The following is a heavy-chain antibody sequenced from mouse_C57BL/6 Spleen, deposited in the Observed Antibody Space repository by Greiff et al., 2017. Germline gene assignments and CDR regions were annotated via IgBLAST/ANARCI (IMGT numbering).Heavy chain of an antibody. J-gene: IGHJ1*03. D-gene: IGHD1-1*01. CDR3: TSYYYGSSGRYFDV. V-gene: IGHV5-9-1*02. Sequence: EVKLVESGEGLVKPGGSLKLSCAASGFTFSSYAMSWVRQTPEKRLEWVAYISSGGDYIYYADTVKGRFTISRDNARNTLYLQMSSLKSEDTAMYYCTSYYYGSSGRYFDVWGTGTTVTVSS. CDR2: ISSGGDYI. CDR1: GFTFSSYA.